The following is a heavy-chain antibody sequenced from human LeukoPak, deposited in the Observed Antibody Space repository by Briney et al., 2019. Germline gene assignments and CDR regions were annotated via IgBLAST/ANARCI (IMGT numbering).Heavy chain of an antibody. CDR2: IYYSGST. J-gene: IGHJ3*02. CDR3: ARDPGLQTDAFDI. V-gene: IGHV4-59*01. D-gene: IGHD3-16*01. Sequence: SETLSLTCTVSGGSISSYYWSWIRQPPGKGLGWIGYIYYSGSTNYNPSLKSRVTISVDTSKNQFSLKLSSVTAADTAVYYCARDPGLQTDAFDIWGQGTMVTVSS. CDR1: GGSISSYY.